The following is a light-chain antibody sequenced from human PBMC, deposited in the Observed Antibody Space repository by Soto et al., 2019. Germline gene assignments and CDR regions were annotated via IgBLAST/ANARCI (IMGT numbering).Light chain of an antibody. CDR1: SGHSSYA. CDR3: QTWGTGIRV. J-gene: IGLJ2*01. CDR2: LNSDGSH. V-gene: IGLV4-69*01. Sequence: QSVLTQSPSASASLGASVKLTCTLSSGHSSYAIAWHQQQPEKGPRYLMKLNSDGSHSKGDGIPDRFSGSSSGAERYLTIHSLQYEDAADYYCQTWGTGIRVFGGGTKLTVL.